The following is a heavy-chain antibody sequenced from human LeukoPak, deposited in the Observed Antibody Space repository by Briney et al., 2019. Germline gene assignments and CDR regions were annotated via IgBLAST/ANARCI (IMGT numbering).Heavy chain of an antibody. CDR1: GGSISSHY. V-gene: IGHV4-59*11. J-gene: IGHJ5*02. Sequence: SETLSLTCTVSGGSISSHYWSWIRQPPGKGLEWIGYIYYSGSTNYNPSLKSRVTISVDTSKNQFSLKLSSVTAADTAVYYCARAGPVTYWFDPWGQGTLVTVSS. CDR2: IYYSGST. D-gene: IGHD4-17*01. CDR3: ARAGPVTYWFDP.